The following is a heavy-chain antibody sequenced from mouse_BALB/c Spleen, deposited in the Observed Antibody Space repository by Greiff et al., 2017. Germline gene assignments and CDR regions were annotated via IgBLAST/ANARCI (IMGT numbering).Heavy chain of an antibody. CDR3: ARYDYDEWFAY. V-gene: IGHV3-2*02. CDR1: GYSITSDYA. J-gene: IGHJ3*01. CDR2: ISYSGST. D-gene: IGHD2-4*01. Sequence: EVMLVESGPGLVKPSQSLSLTCTVTGYSITSDYAWNWIRQFPGNKLEWMGYISYSGSTSYNPSLKSRISITRDTSKNQFFLQLNSVTTEDTATYYCARYDYDEWFAYWGQGTLVTVSA.